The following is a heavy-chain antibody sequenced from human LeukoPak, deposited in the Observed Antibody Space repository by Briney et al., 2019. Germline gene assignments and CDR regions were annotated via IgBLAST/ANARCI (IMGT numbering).Heavy chain of an antibody. CDR1: GFTFTTYW. J-gene: IGHJ3*02. D-gene: IGHD3-9*01. Sequence: GGSLRLSCAASGFTFTTYWMSWVRQAPGKGLEWMANIKQDGSEKYYVDSVKGRFTISRDNAKNSLYLQMNSLRAEDTAVYYCVRDRYDILTGYNDAFDIWGQGTMVTVSS. V-gene: IGHV3-7*01. CDR2: IKQDGSEK. CDR3: VRDRYDILTGYNDAFDI.